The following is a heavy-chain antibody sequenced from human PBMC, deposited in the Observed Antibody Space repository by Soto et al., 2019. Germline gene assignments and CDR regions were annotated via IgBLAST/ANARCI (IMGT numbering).Heavy chain of an antibody. Sequence: SVKVSCKASGGTFSSYAISWVRQAPGQGLEWMGGIIPIFGTANYAQKFQGRVTITADESTSTAYMELSSLRSEDTAVYYCARVGYCSGGSCYSGGYYGMDVWGQGTTVTVSS. CDR2: IIPIFGTA. CDR3: ARVGYCSGGSCYSGGYYGMDV. V-gene: IGHV1-69*13. J-gene: IGHJ6*02. D-gene: IGHD2-15*01. CDR1: GGTFSSYA.